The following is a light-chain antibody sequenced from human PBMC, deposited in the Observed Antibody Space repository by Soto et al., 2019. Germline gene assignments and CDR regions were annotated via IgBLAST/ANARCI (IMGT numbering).Light chain of an antibody. CDR1: QNFGGMF. Sequence: DIVLTQSPGTLSLSPGERATLSCRASQNFGGMFVAWYQQKLGQAPRLLIYGSSSRATGIADRFSGSGSGRDFTLTISRLEPEEFAVYYCQQYGGSLLTFGGGTRVEIK. J-gene: IGKJ4*01. CDR2: GSS. CDR3: QQYGGSLLT. V-gene: IGKV3-20*01.